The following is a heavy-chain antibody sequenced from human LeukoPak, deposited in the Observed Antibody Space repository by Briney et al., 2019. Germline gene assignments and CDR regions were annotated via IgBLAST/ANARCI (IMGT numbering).Heavy chain of an antibody. CDR1: GGSIRSYS. CDR2: IYNSGST. V-gene: IGHV4-4*07. Sequence: SETLSLTCTVSGGSIRSYSWSWIRQPAGKGLEWIGRIYNSGSTNYNPSLKSRVTISVDTSKNQFSLKLSSVTAADTAVYYCARHLGYGDYYFYGMDVWGQGTTVTVSS. CDR3: ARHLGYGDYYFYGMDV. D-gene: IGHD4-17*01. J-gene: IGHJ6*02.